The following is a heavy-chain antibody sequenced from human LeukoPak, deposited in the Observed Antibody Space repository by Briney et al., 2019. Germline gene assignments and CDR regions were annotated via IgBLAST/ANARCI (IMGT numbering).Heavy chain of an antibody. J-gene: IGHJ4*02. Sequence: PGGSLRLSCVASGFTLSDYYMSWIRQAPGKGLEWVSYIRRSSSYTNYADSVKGRFTISRDNAKNSLYLQMNSLRAEDTAVYYCARGRDGSFPLHWGQGTLVTVSS. V-gene: IGHV3-11*06. CDR3: ARGRDGSFPLH. CDR1: GFTLSDYY. D-gene: IGHD5-24*01. CDR2: IRRSSSYT.